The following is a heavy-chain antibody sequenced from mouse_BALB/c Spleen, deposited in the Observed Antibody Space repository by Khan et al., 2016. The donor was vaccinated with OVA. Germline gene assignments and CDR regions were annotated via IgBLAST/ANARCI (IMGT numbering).Heavy chain of an antibody. Sequence: VQLQESGPGLVAPSQSLSITCTVSGFSLTSYSVHWVRQPPGKGLEWLGVIWADGGTNYNSALMSRLSITKDNFKSQVFLKMNSLQSDDTAIYYCARRYYGYPEWYFDVWGAGTTVTVSS. CDR2: IWADGGT. J-gene: IGHJ1*01. CDR1: GFSLTSYS. CDR3: ARRYYGYPEWYFDV. V-gene: IGHV2-9*02. D-gene: IGHD2-3*01.